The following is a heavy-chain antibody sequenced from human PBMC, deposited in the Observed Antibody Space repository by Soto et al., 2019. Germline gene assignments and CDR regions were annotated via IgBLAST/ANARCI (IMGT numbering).Heavy chain of an antibody. CDR2: IYWDDDK. J-gene: IGHJ4*02. D-gene: IGHD3-3*01. CDR3: AHRVLRTVFGLVTTTAIYFDF. CDR1: GFSLTTSGVG. Sequence: QITLNESGPAQVKPRQTLTLTCTFSGFSLTTSGVGVGWIRQSPGRAPEWLAPIYWDDDKRYSPSLKRRLTITKDASKNPVVLTMADLDPADTATYYCAHRVLRTVFGLVTTTAIYFDFWGQGTPVAVSS. V-gene: IGHV2-5*02.